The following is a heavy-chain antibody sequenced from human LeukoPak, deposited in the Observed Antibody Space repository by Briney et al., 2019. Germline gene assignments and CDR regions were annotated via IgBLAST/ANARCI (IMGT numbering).Heavy chain of an antibody. J-gene: IGHJ4*02. CDR1: GFPFSDYY. V-gene: IGHV3-11*01. Sequence: GGSLRLSRAASGFPFSDYYMSWIRQAPGKGLEWVSHISGSANTIYNADSVKGRFTISRDNAKNSLFLQMNSLGAEDTAVYYCARGRDQVWLPTFDYWGQGALVTVSS. CDR3: ARGRDQVWLPTFDY. D-gene: IGHD5-12*01. CDR2: ISGSANTI.